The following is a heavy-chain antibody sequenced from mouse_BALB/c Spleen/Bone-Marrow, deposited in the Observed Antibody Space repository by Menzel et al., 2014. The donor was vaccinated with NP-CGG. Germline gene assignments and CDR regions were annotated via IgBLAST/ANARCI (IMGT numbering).Heavy chain of an antibody. J-gene: IGHJ4*01. CDR3: ARSLRAYSMDY. CDR2: IWSDGST. V-gene: IGHV2-6*02. Sequence: VKVEESGPGLVAPSQSLSITCTVSGFSLTSYGAHWVRQPPGKGLVWLVAIWSDGSTTYNSALKTRLRISKDNSKSQVFVKMNSPQTDATAMYYCARSLRAYSMDYWGQGTSVTVSS. CDR1: GFSLTSYG. D-gene: IGHD1-2*01.